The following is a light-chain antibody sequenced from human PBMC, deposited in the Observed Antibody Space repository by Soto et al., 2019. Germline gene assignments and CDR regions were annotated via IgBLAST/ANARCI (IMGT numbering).Light chain of an antibody. V-gene: IGKV1-5*03. CDR1: QSISSW. J-gene: IGKJ1*01. CDR2: KSS. Sequence: DIQMTQSPSTLSASVGDRVTITCRASQSISSWLAWYQQKPWKAPKLLIYKSSSLESGVPSRFSGSGSGTEFTLTISSLQPDDFATDYCQQYNSYSTFGQGTKVEIK. CDR3: QQYNSYST.